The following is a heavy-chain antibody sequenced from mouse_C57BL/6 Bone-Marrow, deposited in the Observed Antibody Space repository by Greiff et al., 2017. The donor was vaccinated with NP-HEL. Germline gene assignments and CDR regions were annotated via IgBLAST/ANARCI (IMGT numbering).Heavy chain of an antibody. V-gene: IGHV1-72*01. CDR1: GYTFTSYW. Sequence: QVHVKQPGAELVKPGASVKLSCKASGYTFTSYWMHWVKQRPGRGLEWIGRIDPNSGGTKYNEKFKSKATLTVDKPSSTAYMQLSSLTSEDSAVYYCARQLRLRWGWFAYWGQGTLVTVSA. CDR3: ARQLRLRWGWFAY. CDR2: IDPNSGGT. D-gene: IGHD3-2*02. J-gene: IGHJ3*01.